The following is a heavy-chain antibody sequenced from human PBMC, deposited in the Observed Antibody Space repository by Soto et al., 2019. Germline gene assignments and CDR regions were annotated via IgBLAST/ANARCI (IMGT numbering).Heavy chain of an antibody. CDR3: IKGGYDRKDSGNYGTFED. CDR1: GFTFNKYW. Sequence: PVGSLRLSCAASGFTFNKYWMHWVRQVPGKAFVWVSRINADGTTTTYADSVRGRFTISRDDTKKTLFLQMNTLRAEDTAVYFCIKGGYDRKDSGNYGTFEDWGRGTLVTVSS. CDR2: INADGTTT. D-gene: IGHD1-26*01. V-gene: IGHV3-74*03. J-gene: IGHJ4*02.